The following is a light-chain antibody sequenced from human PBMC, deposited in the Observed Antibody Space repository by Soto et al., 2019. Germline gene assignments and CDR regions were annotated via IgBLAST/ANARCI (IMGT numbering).Light chain of an antibody. CDR3: QQYGSSPWT. CDR1: QSVSGNY. V-gene: IGKV3-20*01. CDR2: GAS. J-gene: IGKJ1*01. Sequence: EIVLTQSPGTLSLSPGDRATLSCTASQSVSGNYLAWYQQKPGQSPRLLISGASSRATGIPDRISGSGSGTDFTLTVSRLEPEDFAVYYCQQYGSSPWTFGQGTKVEVK.